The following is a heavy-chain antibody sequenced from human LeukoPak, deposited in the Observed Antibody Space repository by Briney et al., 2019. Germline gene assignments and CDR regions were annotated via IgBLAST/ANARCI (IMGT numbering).Heavy chain of an antibody. V-gene: IGHV4-39*01. J-gene: IGHJ4*02. CDR1: GGSISSSSYY. Sequence: SETLSLTCTVSGGSISSSSYYWGWIRQPPGKGLEGVGSIYYSGSTYYNPSLRSRVTISVDTSKNQFSLELSSVTAADTAVYYCARRKGGSGLVDYWGQGTLVTVSS. D-gene: IGHD6-19*01. CDR2: IYYSGST. CDR3: ARRKGGSGLVDY.